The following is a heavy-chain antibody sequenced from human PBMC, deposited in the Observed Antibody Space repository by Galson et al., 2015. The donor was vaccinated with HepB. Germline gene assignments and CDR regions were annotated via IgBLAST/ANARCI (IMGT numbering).Heavy chain of an antibody. CDR2: IYSGGST. CDR3: ARGSGRAVAGTRADYYYYGIDV. V-gene: IGHV3-53*01. J-gene: IGHJ6*02. Sequence: SLRLSCAASGFTVSSNYMSWVRQAPGKGLEWVSVIYSGGSTYYADSVKGRFTISRDNSKNTLYLQMNSLRAEDTAVYYCARGSGRAVAGTRADYYYYGIDVWGQGTTVTVSS. CDR1: GFTVSSNY. D-gene: IGHD6-19*01.